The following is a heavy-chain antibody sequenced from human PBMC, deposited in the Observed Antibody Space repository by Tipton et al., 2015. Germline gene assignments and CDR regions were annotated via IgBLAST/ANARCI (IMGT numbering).Heavy chain of an antibody. D-gene: IGHD6-13*01. V-gene: IGHV3-9*01. J-gene: IGHJ6*02. CDR2: ISWNSGSI. CDR1: GFTFDDYA. CDR3: ARDRGYSSRGGRGASGGYYYGMDV. Sequence: SLRLSCAASGFTFDDYAMHWVRQAPGKGLEWVSGISWNSGSIGYADSVKGRFTISRDNANNSLYLHMNSLRAEDTAVYYCARDRGYSSRGGRGASGGYYYGMDVWGQGTTVTVSS.